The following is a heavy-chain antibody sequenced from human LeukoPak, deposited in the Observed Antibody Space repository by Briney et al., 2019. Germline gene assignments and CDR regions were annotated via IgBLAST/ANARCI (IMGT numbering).Heavy chain of an antibody. CDR1: GFTFDDYA. D-gene: IGHD5-18*01. J-gene: IGHJ3*02. V-gene: IGHV3-9*01. Sequence: PGGSLRLSCSASGFTFDDYAMHWVRQAPGKGLEWVSGISWNSGSIGYADSVKGRFTISRDNAKNSLYLQMNSLRAEDTAVYYCAREEWLEIDIWGQGTMVTVSS. CDR2: ISWNSGSI. CDR3: AREEWLEIDI.